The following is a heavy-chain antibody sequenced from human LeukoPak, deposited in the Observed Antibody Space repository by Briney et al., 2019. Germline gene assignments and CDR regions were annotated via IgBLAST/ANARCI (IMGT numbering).Heavy chain of an antibody. CDR1: GFTFSSYE. Sequence: GGSLRLSCAASGFTFSSYEMNWVREAPRKGVEWVSYISSRGGNINYADSVKGRFTISRDNAKNSLYLQMSSLSAEDTAVYYCAREVINDYCGQGTLVTVSS. J-gene: IGHJ4*02. CDR2: ISSRGGNI. V-gene: IGHV3-48*03. D-gene: IGHD3-22*01. CDR3: AREVINDY.